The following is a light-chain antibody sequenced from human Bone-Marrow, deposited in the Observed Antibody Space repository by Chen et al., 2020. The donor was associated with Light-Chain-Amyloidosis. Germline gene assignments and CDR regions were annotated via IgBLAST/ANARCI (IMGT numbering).Light chain of an antibody. CDR1: DLPTKY. Sequence: SYELTQPPSVSESPGQTARITCSGDDLPTKYAYWYQQKPGQAPVLVIQRDTERPSGIAERFSGSSSGTTATLTISGVQAEAEADYHCQSADSSGTYEVIFGGGTKLTVL. V-gene: IGLV3-25*03. CDR2: RDT. CDR3: QSADSSGTYEVI. J-gene: IGLJ2*01.